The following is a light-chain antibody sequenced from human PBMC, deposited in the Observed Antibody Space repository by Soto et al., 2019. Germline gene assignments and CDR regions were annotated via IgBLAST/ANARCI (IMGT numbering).Light chain of an antibody. Sequence: VVTQSPPTLSLSPGERATLSCRTSLSVSSYLAWYQQKPGQAPRLRIYDASNRATGIPARFTGSGSVTDFNLTLSTLEPEDFAVYYCQQRQYWPPITFGQGTRLEIK. V-gene: IGKV3-11*01. CDR3: QQRQYWPPIT. J-gene: IGKJ5*01. CDR1: LSVSSY. CDR2: DAS.